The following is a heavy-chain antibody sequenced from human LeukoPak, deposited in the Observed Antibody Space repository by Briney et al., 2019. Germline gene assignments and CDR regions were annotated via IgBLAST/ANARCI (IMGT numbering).Heavy chain of an antibody. V-gene: IGHV3-48*03. CDR2: ISSSGSTI. D-gene: IGHD5-12*01. CDR1: GFTFSNYE. Sequence: PGESLRLSCAASGFTFSNYEMNWVRQAPGKGLEWVSYISSSGSTIYYADSVKGRFTISRDNPKNLLYLQMNSLRDEDTGVYYCARGNSGYDYWGQGTLVTVSS. CDR3: ARGNSGYDY. J-gene: IGHJ4*02.